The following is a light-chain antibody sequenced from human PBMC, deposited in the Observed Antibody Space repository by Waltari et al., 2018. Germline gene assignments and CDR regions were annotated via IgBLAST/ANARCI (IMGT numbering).Light chain of an antibody. CDR1: QSVGSN. Sequence: EIVMTQSPGTLFASPGESVILSCRASQSVGSNLAWYQQKPGQAPRLLIYRASTRATDIPGTFSGSGSGTGFTLTLSSLQSEDFALYYCQQYYNWPRTFGQGTKVEIK. CDR3: QQYYNWPRT. V-gene: IGKV3-15*01. J-gene: IGKJ1*01. CDR2: RAS.